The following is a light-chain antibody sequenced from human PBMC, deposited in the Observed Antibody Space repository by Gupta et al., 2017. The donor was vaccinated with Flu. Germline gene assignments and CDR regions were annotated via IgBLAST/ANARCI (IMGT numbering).Light chain of an antibody. CDR1: HDISNF. CDR3: QQYNDLLT. V-gene: IGKV1-33*01. CDR2: DAS. J-gene: IGKJ4*01. Sequence: DIQMTQSPSSLSASIGDRVTISCQASHDISNFLNWYQQKPGKATELLIYDASNLATGVPLRVSGSGSGTDFTVTISGLQPEDIGTYYCQQYNDLLTFGGGTKVEMK.